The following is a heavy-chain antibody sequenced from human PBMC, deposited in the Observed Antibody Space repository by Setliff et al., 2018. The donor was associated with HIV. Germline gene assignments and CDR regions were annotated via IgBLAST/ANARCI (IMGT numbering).Heavy chain of an antibody. CDR3: ARDSTYGSGSYPFDY. D-gene: IGHD3-10*01. Sequence: ASVKVSCKASGYTFTSYAMHWVRQAPGQGLEWMGWINAGNGNTKYSQKFQGRVTITRDTSASTAYMELSSLRSEDTAVYYCARDSTYGSGSYPFDYWGQGTLVTVPQ. V-gene: IGHV1-3*01. CDR2: INAGNGNT. CDR1: GYTFTSYA. J-gene: IGHJ4*02.